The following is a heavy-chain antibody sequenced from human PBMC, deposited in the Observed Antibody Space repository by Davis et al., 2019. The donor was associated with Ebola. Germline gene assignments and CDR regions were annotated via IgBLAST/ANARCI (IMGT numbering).Heavy chain of an antibody. J-gene: IGHJ4*02. Sequence: GGSLRLSCAASGFIFDTYAMSWVRQAPGKGLEWVSSLSGSGDATYYADSMKGRITISRDNSKNTLYLHLDSLRADDSAIYYCARGLRSGFLTFDLWGQGTLVTVSS. CDR3: ARGLRSGFLTFDL. D-gene: IGHD6-19*01. V-gene: IGHV3-23*01. CDR1: GFIFDTYA. CDR2: LSGSGDAT.